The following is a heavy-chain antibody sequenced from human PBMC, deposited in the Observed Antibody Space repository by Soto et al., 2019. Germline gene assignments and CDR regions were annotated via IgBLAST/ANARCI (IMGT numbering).Heavy chain of an antibody. V-gene: IGHV3-15*01. CDR3: TTDSVTEYYYDSSGYHKGDY. CDR1: GFTFSNAW. D-gene: IGHD3-22*01. CDR2: IKSKTDGGTT. Sequence: GGSLRLSCAASGFTFSNAWMSWVRQAPGKGLEWVGRIKSKTDGGTTDYAAPVKGRFTISRDDSKNTLYLQMNSLKTEDTAVYYCTTDSVTEYYYDSSGYHKGDYWGQGTLVTVSS. J-gene: IGHJ4*02.